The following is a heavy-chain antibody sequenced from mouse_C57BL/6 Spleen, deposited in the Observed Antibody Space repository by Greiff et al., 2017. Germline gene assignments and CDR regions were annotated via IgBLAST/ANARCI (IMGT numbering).Heavy chain of an antibody. D-gene: IGHD2-3*01. J-gene: IGHJ3*01. CDR3: ARSVCDGYRGFAY. Sequence: QVQLQQSGAELVKPGASVKISCKASGYAFSSYWMNWVKQRPGKGLEWIGQIYPGDGDTNYNGKFKGKATLTADKSSSTAYMQLSSLTSEDSAVYFCARSVCDGYRGFAYWGQGTLVTVSA. CDR2: IYPGDGDT. CDR1: GYAFSSYW. V-gene: IGHV1-80*01.